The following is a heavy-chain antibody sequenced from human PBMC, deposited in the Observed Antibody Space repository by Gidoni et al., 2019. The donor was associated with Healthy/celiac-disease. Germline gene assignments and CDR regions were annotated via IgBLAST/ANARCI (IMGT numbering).Heavy chain of an antibody. CDR1: GGSFSGYY. CDR2: INHSGST. CDR3: ARGRVKATDTAMHYYFDY. J-gene: IGHJ4*02. D-gene: IGHD5-18*01. V-gene: IGHV4-34*01. Sequence: QVQLQQWGAGLLKPSETLSLTCAVYGGSFSGYYWSWIRQPPGKGLEWIGEINHSGSTNYNPSLKSRVTISVDTSKNQFSLKLSSVTAADTAVYYCARGRVKATDTAMHYYFDYWGQGTLVTVSS.